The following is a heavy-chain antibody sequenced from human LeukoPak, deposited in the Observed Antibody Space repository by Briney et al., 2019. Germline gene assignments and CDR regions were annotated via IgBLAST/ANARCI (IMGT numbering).Heavy chain of an antibody. CDR1: GFTFGDYA. CDR3: TRDALGSGYPAPNDY. V-gene: IGHV3-49*04. D-gene: IGHD3-3*01. J-gene: IGHJ4*02. CDR2: IRSKAYGGTT. Sequence: TGGSLRLSCTASGFTFGDYAMSWVRQAPGKGLEWVGFIRSKAYGGTTEYAASVKGRFTVSRDDSKSIAYLQMNSLKTEDTAVYYCTRDALGSGYPAPNDYWGQGTLVTVSS.